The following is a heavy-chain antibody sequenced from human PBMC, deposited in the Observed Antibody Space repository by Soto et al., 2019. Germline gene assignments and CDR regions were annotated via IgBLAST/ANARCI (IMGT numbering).Heavy chain of an antibody. Sequence: GGSLRLSCAASGFTFSTYTMNWVRQAPGKGLEWISSISSGSSYIYYAASVKRLFTISRDNAKNSLFLQINSVRADDTAVYYWGRDILSGGGYPDSWGLGTLVTVS. CDR2: ISSGSSYI. CDR3: GRDILSGGGYPDS. V-gene: IGHV3-21*01. CDR1: GFTFSTYT. D-gene: IGHD3-10*01. J-gene: IGHJ5*01.